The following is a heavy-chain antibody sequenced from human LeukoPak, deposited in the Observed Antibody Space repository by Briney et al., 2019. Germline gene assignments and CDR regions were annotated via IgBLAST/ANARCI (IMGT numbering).Heavy chain of an antibody. Sequence: PGGSLRLSCAASGFTFSSYGMHWVRQAPGKGLEWVAVISYDGSNKYYADSVKGRFTISRDSSKNTLYLQMNSLRAEDTAVYYCARDMGYCRSTSCYALDYWGQGTLVTVSS. V-gene: IGHV3-30*03. J-gene: IGHJ4*02. CDR2: ISYDGSNK. D-gene: IGHD2-2*01. CDR1: GFTFSSYG. CDR3: ARDMGYCRSTSCYALDY.